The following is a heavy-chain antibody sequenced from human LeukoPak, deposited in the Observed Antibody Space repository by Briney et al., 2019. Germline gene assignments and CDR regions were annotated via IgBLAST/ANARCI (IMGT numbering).Heavy chain of an antibody. CDR3: ARDYPGPTGFGMEV. Sequence: GGSLRLSCAASGVTFSSYSMNWVRQAPGRGLEWLSYITSGSRTIYYADSVKGRFTISRDNAKKLLYLQMNSLRVEDSTVYYCARDYPGPTGFGMEVWGQGTTVIVSS. CDR2: ITSGSRTI. V-gene: IGHV3-48*04. J-gene: IGHJ6*02. CDR1: GVTFSSYS. D-gene: IGHD4-11*01.